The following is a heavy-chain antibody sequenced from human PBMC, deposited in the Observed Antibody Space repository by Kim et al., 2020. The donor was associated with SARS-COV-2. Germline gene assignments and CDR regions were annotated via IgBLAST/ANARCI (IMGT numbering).Heavy chain of an antibody. CDR3: ARAPNWNDGVDY. CDR1: GGTFSSYA. Sequence: SVKVSCKASGGTFSSYAISWVRQAPGQGLEWMGRIIPILGIANYAQKFQGRVTITADKSTSTAYMELSSLRSEDTAVYYCARAPNWNDGVDYWGQGTLVTVSS. CDR2: IIPILGIA. J-gene: IGHJ4*02. V-gene: IGHV1-69*04. D-gene: IGHD1-20*01.